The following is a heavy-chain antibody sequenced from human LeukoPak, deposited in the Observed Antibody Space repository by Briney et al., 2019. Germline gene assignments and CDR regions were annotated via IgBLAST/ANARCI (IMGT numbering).Heavy chain of an antibody. CDR1: GYTFDNYG. Sequence: GGSLRLSCAASGYTFDNYGMHWVRQSPGKGLEWVALIWYDGSSKYYADSVKGRFSISRDNSRNTLSLQMNSLRAEDTAIYYCARDLSYSTLEYWGQGTLVIVSS. J-gene: IGHJ4*02. V-gene: IGHV3-33*01. D-gene: IGHD6-13*01. CDR2: IWYDGSSK. CDR3: ARDLSYSTLEY.